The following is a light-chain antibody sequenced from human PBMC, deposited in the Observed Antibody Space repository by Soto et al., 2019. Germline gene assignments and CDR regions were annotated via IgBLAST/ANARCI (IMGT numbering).Light chain of an antibody. Sequence: QSVLTQPASVSGSPGQSITISCTGTSSDVGSYNLVSWFQHRPGKAPKLIISDVSNRPSGVSNRFSGSKSGNTASLTISGLQAEDEADYYCSSYTTTYTRVFGGGTKLTVL. CDR2: DVS. CDR3: SSYTTTYTRV. V-gene: IGLV2-14*02. J-gene: IGLJ3*02. CDR1: SSDVGSYNL.